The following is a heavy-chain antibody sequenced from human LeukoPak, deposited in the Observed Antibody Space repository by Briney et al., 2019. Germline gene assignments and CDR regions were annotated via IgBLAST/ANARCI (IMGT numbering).Heavy chain of an antibody. CDR2: IYSGGST. V-gene: IGHV3-53*01. CDR1: GFTVSSNY. CDR3: ARAQYSSSYYGMDV. D-gene: IGHD6-6*01. J-gene: IGHJ6*02. Sequence: PGGSLRLSCAASGFTVSSNYMSWVRQAPGKGLEWVSVIYSGGSTYYADSVKGRFTISRDNSKNTLYLQMNSLSAEDTAVYYCARAQYSSSYYGMDVWGQGTTVTVSS.